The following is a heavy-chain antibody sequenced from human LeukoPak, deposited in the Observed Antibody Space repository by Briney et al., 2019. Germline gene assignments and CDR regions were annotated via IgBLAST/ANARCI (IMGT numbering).Heavy chain of an antibody. CDR1: GFTFSSYS. CDR2: ISSSSSTI. CDR3: ARDGMVRGVIIWDAFDI. J-gene: IGHJ3*02. V-gene: IGHV3-48*02. Sequence: PGGSQRLSCAASGFTFSSYSMNWVRQAPGKGLEWVSYISSSSSTIYYADSVKGRFTISRDNANNSLYLQMNSLRDEDTAVYYCARDGMVRGVIIWDAFDIWGQGTMVTVSS. D-gene: IGHD3-10*01.